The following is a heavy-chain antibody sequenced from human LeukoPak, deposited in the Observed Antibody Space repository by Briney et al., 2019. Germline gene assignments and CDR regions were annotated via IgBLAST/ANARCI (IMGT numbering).Heavy chain of an antibody. Sequence: SETLSLTCTVSGGSISSSSYYWSWIRQPPGKGLEWIGYIYYSGSTNYNPSLKSRVTISVDTSKNQFSLKLSSVTAADTAVYYCARAREVTIFGVVDAFDIWGQGTMVTVSS. J-gene: IGHJ3*02. CDR2: IYYSGST. CDR1: GGSISSSSYY. CDR3: ARAREVTIFGVVDAFDI. D-gene: IGHD3-3*01. V-gene: IGHV4-61*01.